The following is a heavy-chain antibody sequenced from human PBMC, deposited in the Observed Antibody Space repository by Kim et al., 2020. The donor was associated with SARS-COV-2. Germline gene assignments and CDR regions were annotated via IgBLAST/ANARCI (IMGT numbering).Heavy chain of an antibody. J-gene: IGHJ4*02. CDR3: AREPSAAGFDY. Sequence: YYADSVKGRFTNSRDNSKNTLYLQMNSLRAEDTAVYYCAREPSAAGFDYWGQGTLVTVSS. V-gene: IGHV3-33*01. D-gene: IGHD6-13*01.